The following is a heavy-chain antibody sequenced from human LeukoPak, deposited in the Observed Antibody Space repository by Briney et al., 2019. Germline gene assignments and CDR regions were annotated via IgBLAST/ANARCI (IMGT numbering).Heavy chain of an antibody. D-gene: IGHD6-13*01. CDR3: ARGGGSSSWYEFDY. CDR2: IYYSGST. Sequence: PSETLSLTCAVYGGSFSGYYWSWIRQPPGKGLEWIGYIYYSGSTNYNPSLKSRVTISVDTSKNQFSLKLSSVTAADTAVYYCARGGGSSSWYEFDYWGQGTLVTVSS. J-gene: IGHJ4*02. V-gene: IGHV4-59*01. CDR1: GGSFSGYY.